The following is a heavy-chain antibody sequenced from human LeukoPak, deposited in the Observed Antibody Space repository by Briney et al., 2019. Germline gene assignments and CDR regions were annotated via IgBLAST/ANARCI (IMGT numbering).Heavy chain of an antibody. J-gene: IGHJ4*02. CDR1: GGSISSYY. Sequence: PETLSLTCTVSGGSISSYYWSWIRQPAGKGLEWIGRIYTSGSTNYNPSLKSRVTMSVDTSKNQFSLKLSSVTAADTAVYYCARGLVGATSSYFDYWGQGTLVTVSS. CDR3: ARGLVGATSSYFDY. D-gene: IGHD1-26*01. V-gene: IGHV4-4*07. CDR2: IYTSGST.